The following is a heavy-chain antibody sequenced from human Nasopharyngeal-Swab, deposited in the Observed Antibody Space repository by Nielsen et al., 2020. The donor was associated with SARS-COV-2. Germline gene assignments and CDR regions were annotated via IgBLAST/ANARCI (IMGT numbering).Heavy chain of an antibody. Sequence: SETLSLTCTVSGGSISSYYWSWIRQPPGKGLEWIGYIYYSGSTNYNPSLKSRVTISVDTSKNQFSLKLSSVTAADTAVYYCARDHQYSSSWFGRGYNWFDPWGQGTLVPSPQ. V-gene: IGHV4-59*01. J-gene: IGHJ5*02. CDR3: ARDHQYSSSWFGRGYNWFDP. D-gene: IGHD6-13*01. CDR2: IYYSGST. CDR1: GGSISSYY.